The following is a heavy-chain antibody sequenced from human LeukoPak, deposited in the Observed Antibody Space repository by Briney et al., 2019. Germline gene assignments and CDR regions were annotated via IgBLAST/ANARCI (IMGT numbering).Heavy chain of an antibody. CDR3: ARGSVVGATRPFDY. J-gene: IGHJ4*02. V-gene: IGHV3-64*01. D-gene: IGHD1-26*01. CDR1: GFTFSNYA. CDR2: IGSNGEST. Sequence: PGGSLRLSCAGSGFTFSNYAMYWVRQAPGKGLENVAGIGSNGESTYYGNSVKGRFTISRDNSENTLFLQMDNLRGEDMAVYYCARGSVVGATRPFDYWGQGTLVTVSS.